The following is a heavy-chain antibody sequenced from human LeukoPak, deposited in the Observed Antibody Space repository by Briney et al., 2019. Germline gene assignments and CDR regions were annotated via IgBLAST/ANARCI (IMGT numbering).Heavy chain of an antibody. V-gene: IGHV3-23*01. CDR1: GFTFSSCA. CDR2: ISGSGGST. Sequence: AGGSLRLSCAASGFTFSSCAMSWVRQAPGKGLEWVSAISGSGGSTYYADSVKGRFTISRDNSKNTLYLQMNSLRAEDTAVYYCAKVLGSYGQYYFDYWGQGTLVTVSS. D-gene: IGHD5-18*01. J-gene: IGHJ4*02. CDR3: AKVLGSYGQYYFDY.